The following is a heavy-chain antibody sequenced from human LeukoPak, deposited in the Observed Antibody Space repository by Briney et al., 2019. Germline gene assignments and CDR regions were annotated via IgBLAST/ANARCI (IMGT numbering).Heavy chain of an antibody. J-gene: IGHJ6*04. D-gene: IGHD6-13*01. CDR3: ARQNSSSWYHYYYYYYGMDV. CDR2: ISSRSSYT. Sequence: GGSLRLPCAASGFTFSDYYMSWIRQAPGKGLEWVSYISSRSSYTNYADSVKGRFTISRDNAKNSLYLQMNSLRAEDTAVYYCARQNSSSWYHYYYYYYGMDVWGKGTTVTVSS. CDR1: GFTFSDYY. V-gene: IGHV3-11*06.